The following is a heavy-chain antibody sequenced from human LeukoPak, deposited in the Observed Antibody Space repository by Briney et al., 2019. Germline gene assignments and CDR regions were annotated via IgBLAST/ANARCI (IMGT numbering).Heavy chain of an antibody. CDR1: GGSISSFY. V-gene: IGHV4-59*12. CDR2: IYYSGST. CDR3: ARAVGTSRNFFDY. D-gene: IGHD4-23*01. Sequence: SETLSLTCTVSGGSISSFYWSWIRQPPGKGLEWIGYIYYSGSTNYNPSLKSRVTISVDTSKNQFSLNLSSVTAADTAMYYCARAVGTSRNFFDYWGQGTLVTVSS. J-gene: IGHJ4*02.